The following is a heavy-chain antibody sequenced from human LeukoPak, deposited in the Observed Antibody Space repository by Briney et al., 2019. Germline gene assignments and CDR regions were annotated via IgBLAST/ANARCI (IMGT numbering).Heavy chain of an antibody. Sequence: GGSLRLSCAASGFTFSKYAMHWVHQAPGNGLQYVAVISGNGGSTYYAKSVKGRFTISRDNSKNTLYLQMGSLGPEDMAVYYCARGPNSYGYAYFDYWGQGILVTVSS. CDR3: ARGPNSYGYAYFDY. V-gene: IGHV3-64*01. CDR2: ISGNGGST. J-gene: IGHJ4*02. CDR1: GFTFSKYA. D-gene: IGHD5-18*01.